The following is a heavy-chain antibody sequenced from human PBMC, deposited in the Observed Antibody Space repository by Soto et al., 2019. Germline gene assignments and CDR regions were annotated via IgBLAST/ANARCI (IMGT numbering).Heavy chain of an antibody. V-gene: IGHV4-59*01. Sequence: QVQLQESGPGLVKPSETLSLTCTVSGGSIRSYYWSWIRQPPGKGLEWIGYIYYSGTTNYNPSLKSRIITTVDTSNNQLSLRLSSVTAADTAVYYCARTHDVYDNGARSGFDPWGQGTLVTVSS. J-gene: IGHJ5*02. CDR2: IYYSGTT. D-gene: IGHD2-8*01. CDR3: ARTHDVYDNGARSGFDP. CDR1: GGSIRSYY.